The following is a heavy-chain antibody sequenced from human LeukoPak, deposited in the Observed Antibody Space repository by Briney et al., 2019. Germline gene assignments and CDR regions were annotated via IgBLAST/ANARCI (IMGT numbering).Heavy chain of an antibody. CDR1: GFTFDNYG. D-gene: IGHD1-14*01. J-gene: IGHJ4*02. CDR3: ARDKAEPDY. CDR2: INWNGDST. V-gene: IGHV3-20*04. Sequence: GGSLRLSCAASGFTFDNYGMSWVRQAPGKGLEWVSGINWNGDSTGYAGSVKGRFTISRDNAKKSLCLQMNSLRAEDTAFYYCARDKAEPDYWGQGTLVTVSS.